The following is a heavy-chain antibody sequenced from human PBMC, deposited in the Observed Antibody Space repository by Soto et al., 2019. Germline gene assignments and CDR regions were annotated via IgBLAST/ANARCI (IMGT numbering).Heavy chain of an antibody. CDR2: ISYDGSNK. V-gene: IGHV3-30-3*01. CDR1: GFTFSSYA. J-gene: IGHJ6*02. D-gene: IGHD3-3*01. Sequence: QVQLVESGGGVVQPGRSLRLSCAASGFTFSSYAMHWVRQAPGKGLAWVAVISYDGSNKYYADSVKGRFTISRDNSKHTLYLQLKSLQPEDTAQYYCERPLVQYIRITIFGVVPRPPYYYYSRNVYVQVTT. CDR3: ERPLVQYIRITIFGVVPRPPYYYYSRNV.